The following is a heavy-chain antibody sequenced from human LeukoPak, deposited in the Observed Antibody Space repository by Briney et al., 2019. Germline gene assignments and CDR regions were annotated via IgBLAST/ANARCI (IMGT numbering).Heavy chain of an antibody. V-gene: IGHV3-64*01. CDR2: ISSNGGST. CDR3: ARAYLYYDSSGYLYYFDY. J-gene: IGHJ4*02. CDR1: GFTFSSYA. D-gene: IGHD3-22*01. Sequence: PGGSLRLSCAASGFTFSSYAMHWVRQAPGKGLEYVSAISSNGGSTYYANSVEGRFTISRDNSKNTLYLQMGSLRAEDMAVYYCARAYLYYDSSGYLYYFDYWGQGTLVTVSS.